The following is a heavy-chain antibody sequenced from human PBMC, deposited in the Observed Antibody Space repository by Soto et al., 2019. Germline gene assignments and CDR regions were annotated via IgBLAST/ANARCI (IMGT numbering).Heavy chain of an antibody. Sequence: DVQLVESGGVLVKPGGTLRLSCAASGFTFSSYEMNWVRQAPGKGLEWVSYISRSGGTIYSADSVKGRFTISRDNAKNSLYLQMNSLRVEDTAVYYCARGWDCSSTTCYTHNSFDPWGQGMLVTVSA. CDR1: GFTFSSYE. CDR3: ARGWDCSSTTCYTHNSFDP. J-gene: IGHJ5*02. D-gene: IGHD2-2*02. V-gene: IGHV3-48*03. CDR2: ISRSGGTI.